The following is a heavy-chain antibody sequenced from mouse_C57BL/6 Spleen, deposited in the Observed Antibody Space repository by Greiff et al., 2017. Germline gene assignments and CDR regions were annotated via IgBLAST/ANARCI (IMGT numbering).Heavy chain of an antibody. V-gene: IGHV5-4*01. CDR2: ISDGGSYT. Sequence: EVHLVESGGGLVKPGGSLKLSCAASGFTFSSYAMSWVRQTPEKRLEWVATISDGGSYTYYPDNVKGRFTISRDNAKNNLYLQMSHLKSEDTAMYYCARERRGAGLWDYWGQGTSVTVSS. J-gene: IGHJ4*01. CDR3: ARERRGAGLWDY. CDR1: GFTFSSYA. D-gene: IGHD3-1*01.